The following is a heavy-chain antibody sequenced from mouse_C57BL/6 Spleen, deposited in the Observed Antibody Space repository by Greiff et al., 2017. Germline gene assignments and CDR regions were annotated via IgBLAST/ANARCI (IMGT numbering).Heavy chain of an antibody. D-gene: IGHD2-2*01. V-gene: IGHV1-82*01. CDR1: GYAFSSSW. Sequence: VQLVESGPELVKPGASVKISCKASGYAFSSSWMNWVKQRPGKGLEWIGRIYPGDGDTNYNGKFKGKATLTADKSSSTAYMQLSSLTSEDSAVYFCARGGGYDCFDYWGQGTTLTVSS. CDR2: IYPGDGDT. J-gene: IGHJ2*01. CDR3: ARGGGYDCFDY.